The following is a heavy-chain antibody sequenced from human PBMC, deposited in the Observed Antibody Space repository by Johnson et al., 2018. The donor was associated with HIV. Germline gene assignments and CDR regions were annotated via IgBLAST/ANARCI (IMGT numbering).Heavy chain of an antibody. D-gene: IGHD6-6*01. V-gene: IGHV3-23*04. CDR1: GFTFSSYA. CDR3: VKERQLVRSFDI. Sequence: EKLVESGGGLVQPGGSLRLSCAASGFTFSSYAMSWVRQAPGKGLEWVSAISGSGGSTYYADSVKGRFTVSRDNTKNTLFLEMNSLRPEDTAVYYCVKERQLVRSFDIWGQGTMVTVSS. CDR2: ISGSGGST. J-gene: IGHJ3*02.